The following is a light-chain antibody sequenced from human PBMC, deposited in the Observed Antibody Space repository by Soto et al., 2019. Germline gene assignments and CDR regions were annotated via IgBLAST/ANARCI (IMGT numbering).Light chain of an antibody. CDR2: GAS. CDR1: QSVSSN. Sequence: EIVMTQSPATLSVSPGERATLSCRASQSVSSNLAWYQQKPGQAPRLLNYGASTRATGIPARFSGSGSGTEFTLTISSLQSEDFAVYYCQQYNNWPPPLTFGRGTKVEIK. J-gene: IGKJ4*01. CDR3: QQYNNWPPPLT. V-gene: IGKV3-15*01.